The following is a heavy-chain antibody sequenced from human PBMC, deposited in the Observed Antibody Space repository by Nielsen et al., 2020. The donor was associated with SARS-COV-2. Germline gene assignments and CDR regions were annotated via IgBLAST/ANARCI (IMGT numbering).Heavy chain of an antibody. Sequence: WIRQPPGKGLEWIGEINHSGSTNYNPSLKSRVTISVDTSKNQFSLKLSSVTAADTAVYYCARGRTMVRVVRGVAGRSDPWGQGTLVTVSS. D-gene: IGHD3-10*01. CDR2: INHSGST. CDR3: ARGRTMVRVVRGVAGRSDP. V-gene: IGHV4-34*01. J-gene: IGHJ5*02.